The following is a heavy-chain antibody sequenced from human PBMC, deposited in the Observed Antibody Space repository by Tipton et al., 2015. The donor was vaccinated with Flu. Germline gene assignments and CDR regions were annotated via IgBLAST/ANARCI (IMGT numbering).Heavy chain of an antibody. Sequence: TLSLTCTVSGGSVSPYYWNWVRQSPGKGLEWIGYIYYRGTTGYNPSHKSRVTISVDTSKNQVSLKLTSVTAADTAVYYCARDLVQDYRDQYFGMDVWGQGTTVTVSS. V-gene: IGHV4-59*02. CDR1: GGSVSPYY. D-gene: IGHD4-11*01. CDR3: ARDLVQDYRDQYFGMDV. CDR2: IYYRGTT. J-gene: IGHJ6*02.